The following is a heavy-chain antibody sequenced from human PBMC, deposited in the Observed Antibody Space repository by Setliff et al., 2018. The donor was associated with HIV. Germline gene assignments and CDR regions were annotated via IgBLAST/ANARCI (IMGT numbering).Heavy chain of an antibody. CDR1: GYSFSSYY. J-gene: IGHJ5*02. D-gene: IGHD6-13*01. CDR2: VNPRGGKA. CDR3: AREGHVATPGSSEFDP. V-gene: IGHV1-46*01. Sequence: GASVKVSCKASGYSFSSYYVHWVRQAPGQGLEWMGIVNPRGGKANYAQRFHGRLTVTTDTSTSTVYMELRLLTSDDTAIYYCAREGHVATPGSSEFDPWGQGTLVTV.